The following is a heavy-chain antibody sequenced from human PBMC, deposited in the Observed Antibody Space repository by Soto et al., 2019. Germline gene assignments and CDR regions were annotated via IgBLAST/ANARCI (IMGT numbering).Heavy chain of an antibody. CDR2: ISSSSSYI. Sequence: GGSLRLSCAASGFTFSSYSMNWVRQAPGKGLEWVSSISSSSSYIYYADSVKGRFTISRDNAKNSLYLQMNSLRAEDTAVYYCARDPVVGIAVASDYWGQGTLVTVSS. V-gene: IGHV3-21*01. CDR3: ARDPVVGIAVASDY. D-gene: IGHD6-19*01. CDR1: GFTFSSYS. J-gene: IGHJ4*02.